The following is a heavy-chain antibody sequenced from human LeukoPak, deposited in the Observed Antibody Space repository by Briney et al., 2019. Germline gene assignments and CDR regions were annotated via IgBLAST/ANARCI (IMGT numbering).Heavy chain of an antibody. CDR2: FYYTGST. CDR3: ARLGPEGPFAY. CDR1: GGSISSSRYY. J-gene: IGHJ4*02. V-gene: IGHV4-39*01. D-gene: IGHD1-14*01. Sequence: SETLSLTCTVPGGSISSSRYYWGWIRQPPGKGLEWIGTFYYTGSTYYTPSLKSRVTISVDTSESQFSLKLSSVTAADTAVYYCARLGPEGPFAYWGQGTLVTVSS.